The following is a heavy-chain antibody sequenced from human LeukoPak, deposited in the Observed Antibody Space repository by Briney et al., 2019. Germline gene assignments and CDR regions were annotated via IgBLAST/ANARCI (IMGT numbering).Heavy chain of an antibody. CDR1: GGSFSGYY. V-gene: IGHV4-34*01. J-gene: IGHJ4*02. CDR2: INHSGST. Sequence: SETLSLTCAVYGGSFSGYYWSWIRQPPGKGLEWIGEINHSGSTNYNPSLKSRVTISVDTSKNQFSLKLSSVTAADTAVYYCARAPSLVVPTLDYWGQRTLVTVSS. D-gene: IGHD3-22*01. CDR3: ARAPSLVVPTLDY.